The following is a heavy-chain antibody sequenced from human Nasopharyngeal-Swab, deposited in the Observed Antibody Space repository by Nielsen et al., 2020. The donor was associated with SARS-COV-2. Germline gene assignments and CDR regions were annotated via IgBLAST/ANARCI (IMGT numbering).Heavy chain of an antibody. CDR1: GGSISSSTYY. J-gene: IGHJ6*02. CDR2: IYYSGST. Sequence: SETLSLTCTVSGGSISSSTYYWGWIRQHPGKGLEWIGYIYYSGSTYYNPSLKSRVTISVDTSKNQFSLKLSSVTAADTAVYYCARDGREYRLTGYYYGMDVWGQGTTVTVSS. D-gene: IGHD2/OR15-2a*01. CDR3: ARDGREYRLTGYYYGMDV. V-gene: IGHV4-31*03.